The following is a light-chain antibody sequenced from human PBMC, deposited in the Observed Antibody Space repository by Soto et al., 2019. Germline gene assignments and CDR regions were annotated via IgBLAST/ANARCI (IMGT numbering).Light chain of an antibody. V-gene: IGKV3-15*01. CDR3: HEYTNWPPYA. CDR2: GAS. Sequence: EIVITQAPATLSVSPGERTNLSCRASQSVSTNLAWYQHKPGQAPRLLIYGASTRANGITARFSCSGSGKEFALYICSLQSEDFAVYYCHEYTNWPPYAFGQGNKVEIK. CDR1: QSVSTN. J-gene: IGKJ2*01.